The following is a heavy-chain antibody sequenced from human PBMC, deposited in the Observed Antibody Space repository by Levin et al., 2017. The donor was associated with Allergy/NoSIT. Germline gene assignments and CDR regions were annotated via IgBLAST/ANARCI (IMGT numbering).Heavy chain of an antibody. Sequence: AGGSLRLSCAASGFTFSSYSMNWVRQAPGKGLVWVSSISSSSSYIYSADSVKGRFTISRDNAKNSLYLQMNSLRAEDTAVYYCARALAGATGDYWGQGTLVTVSS. D-gene: IGHD1-26*01. CDR2: ISSSSSYI. V-gene: IGHV3-21*01. CDR1: GFTFSSYS. CDR3: ARALAGATGDY. J-gene: IGHJ4*02.